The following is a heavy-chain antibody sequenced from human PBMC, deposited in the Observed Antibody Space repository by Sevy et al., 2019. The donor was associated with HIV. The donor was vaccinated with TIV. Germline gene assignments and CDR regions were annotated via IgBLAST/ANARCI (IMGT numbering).Heavy chain of an antibody. CDR2: IYTSGST. CDR3: AIGANTAMVKSWFDP. CDR1: GGSISSYY. V-gene: IGHV4-4*07. Sequence: SETLSLTCTVSGGSISSYYWSWIRQPAGKGLEWIGRIYTSGSTNYNPSLKSRVTMSVDTSKNQFSLKLSSVTAADTAVYYCAIGANTAMVKSWFDPWGQGTLVTVSS. D-gene: IGHD5-18*01. J-gene: IGHJ5*02.